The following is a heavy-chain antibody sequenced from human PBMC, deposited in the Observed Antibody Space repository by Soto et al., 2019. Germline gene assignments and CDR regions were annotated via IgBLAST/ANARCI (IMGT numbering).Heavy chain of an antibody. CDR2: IIPIFGTA. V-gene: IGHV1-69*13. CDR3: ARGGVNTIFGVVTYNWFDP. CDR1: GGTFSSYA. Sequence: GASVKVSCKASGGTFSSYAISWVRQAPGQGLEWMGGIIPIFGTANYAQKFQGRVTITADESTSTAYMELSSLRSEDTAVYYCARGGVNTIFGVVTYNWFDPWGQGTLVTVPQ. D-gene: IGHD3-3*01. J-gene: IGHJ5*02.